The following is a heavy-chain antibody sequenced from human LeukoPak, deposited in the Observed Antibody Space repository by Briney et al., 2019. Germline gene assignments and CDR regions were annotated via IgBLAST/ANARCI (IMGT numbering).Heavy chain of an antibody. J-gene: IGHJ6*02. D-gene: IGHD6-13*01. CDR3: ASGRYSSSWYQDGMDV. CDR1: GFTFSSYS. V-gene: IGHV3-48*04. Sequence: GGSLRLSCAASGFTFSSYSMNWVRQAPGKGLEWVSYISSSSSTIYYADSVKGRFTISRDNAKNSLYLQMNSLRAEDTAVYYCASGRYSSSWYQDGMDVWGQGTTVTVSS. CDR2: ISSSSSTI.